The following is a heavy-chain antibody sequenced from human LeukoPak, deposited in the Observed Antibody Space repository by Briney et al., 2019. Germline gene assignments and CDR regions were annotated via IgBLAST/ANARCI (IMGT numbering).Heavy chain of an antibody. J-gene: IGHJ6*03. CDR1: GLTFSSYW. CDR3: ARGAGYCSSTTCSDYYYMDV. CDR2: IKQDGSEK. V-gene: IGHV3-7*01. Sequence: GGSLRLSCAASGLTFSSYWMSWARQAPGKGLEWVANIKQDGSEKYYVESVKGRFTISRDNAKNSLYLQMNSLRAEDTAVYYCARGAGYCSSTTCSDYYYMDVWGKGTTVTVSS. D-gene: IGHD2-2*01.